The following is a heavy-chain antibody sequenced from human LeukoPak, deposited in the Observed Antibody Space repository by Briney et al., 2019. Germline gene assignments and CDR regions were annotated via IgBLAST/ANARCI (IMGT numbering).Heavy chain of an antibody. CDR1: GGSISSYY. D-gene: IGHD6-19*01. CDR2: IYYSGST. Sequence: PSETLSLTCTVSGGSISSYYWSWIRQPPGKGLEWIGSIYYSGSTYYNPSLKSRVTISVDTSKNQFSLKLSSVTAADTAVYYCASIFYSSGWYNWFDPWGQGTLVTVSS. J-gene: IGHJ5*02. V-gene: IGHV4-59*12. CDR3: ASIFYSSGWYNWFDP.